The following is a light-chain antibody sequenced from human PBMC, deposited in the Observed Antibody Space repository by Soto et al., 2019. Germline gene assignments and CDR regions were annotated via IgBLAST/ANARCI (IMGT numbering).Light chain of an antibody. Sequence: DIQMTQSPSYLSASVGDRGTIPCRARQGIVNYLAWYQQKPGKVPKHLIYDASTLQSGFPSRFSGSGSGTDFTLTISSLQPEDFATYYCQKYYTAPETFGQGTKVEIK. CDR3: QKYYTAPET. J-gene: IGKJ1*01. CDR2: DAS. CDR1: QGIVNY. V-gene: IGKV1-27*01.